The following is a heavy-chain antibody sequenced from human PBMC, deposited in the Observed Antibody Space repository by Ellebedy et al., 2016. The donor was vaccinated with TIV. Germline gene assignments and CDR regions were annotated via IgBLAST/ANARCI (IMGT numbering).Heavy chain of an antibody. J-gene: IGHJ4*02. D-gene: IGHD2-2*01. CDR3: ARVEPFYCSSTSCKNLGSDY. V-gene: IGHV3-30-3*01. CDR2: ISYEGSNE. CDR1: GFIFGSYG. Sequence: GGSLRLXCAASGFIFGSYGMHWVRQAPGKGLEWVTVISYEGSNEYYADSVKGRFTISRDNSKNTLYLQMNSLRAEDTAVYYCARVEPFYCSSTSCKNLGSDYWGQGTLVTVSS.